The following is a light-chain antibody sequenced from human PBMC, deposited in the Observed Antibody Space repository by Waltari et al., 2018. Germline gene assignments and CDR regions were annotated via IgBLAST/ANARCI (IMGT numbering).Light chain of an antibody. CDR2: WAS. J-gene: IGKJ4*01. CDR1: QSVLHSSNYWNY. V-gene: IGKV4-1*01. CDR3: QQYYSPPLT. Sequence: DIVMTQSPESLAVSLGERATINCNSSQSVLHSSNYWNYLVWYQQKPGQPPKVLISWASTREFGVPDRFSGSGSGTDFTLTISNLQPEDVAIYYCQQYYSPPLTFGGGTKVEIK.